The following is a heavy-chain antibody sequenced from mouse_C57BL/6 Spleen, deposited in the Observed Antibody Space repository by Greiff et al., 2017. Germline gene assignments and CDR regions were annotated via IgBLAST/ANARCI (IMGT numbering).Heavy chain of an antibody. J-gene: IGHJ4*01. CDR2: IHPNSGST. D-gene: IGHD1-1*01. V-gene: IGHV1-64*01. Sequence: VQLQQPGAELVKPGASVKLSCKASGYTFTSYWMHWVKQRPGQGLEWIGMIHPNSGSTNYNEKFKSKATLTVDKSSSTAYMHLSSLTSADSAVYYYARTYGSSCCAMDYWGQGTSVTVSS. CDR1: GYTFTSYW. CDR3: ARTYGSSCCAMDY.